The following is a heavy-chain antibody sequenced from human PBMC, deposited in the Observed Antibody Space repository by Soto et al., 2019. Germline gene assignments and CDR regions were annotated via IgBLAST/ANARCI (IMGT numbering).Heavy chain of an antibody. D-gene: IGHD6-13*01. Sequence: ASVKVSCKVSGYTLTELSMHWVRRAPGKGLEWMGGFDPEDGETIYAQKFQGRVTMTEDTSTDTAYMELSSLRSEDTAVYYCAATSSCYNWFDPWGQGTLVTVSS. CDR3: AATSSCYNWFDP. V-gene: IGHV1-24*01. CDR2: FDPEDGET. J-gene: IGHJ5*02. CDR1: GYTLTELS.